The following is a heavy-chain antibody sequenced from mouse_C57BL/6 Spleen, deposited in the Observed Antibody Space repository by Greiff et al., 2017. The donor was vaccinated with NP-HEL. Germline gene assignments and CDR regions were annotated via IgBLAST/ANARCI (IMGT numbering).Heavy chain of an antibody. CDR2: IDPSDSYT. Sequence: QVQLQQPGAELVKPGASVKLSCKASGYTFTSYWMQWVKQRPGQGLEWIGEIDPSDSYTNYNQKFKGKATLTVDTSSSTAYMQLSSLTSEDSAVYYCARGGRSYWYFDVWGTGTTVTVSS. V-gene: IGHV1-50*01. CDR1: GYTFTSYW. J-gene: IGHJ1*03. CDR3: ARGGRSYWYFDV.